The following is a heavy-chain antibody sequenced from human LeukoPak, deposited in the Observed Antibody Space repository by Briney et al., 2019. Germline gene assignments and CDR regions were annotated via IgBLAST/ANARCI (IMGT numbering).Heavy chain of an antibody. CDR3: AKVFTMIVVVREMFDY. V-gene: IGHV4-4*07. J-gene: IGHJ4*02. D-gene: IGHD3-22*01. Sequence: PSETLSLTCTVSGGSISSYYWSWIRQPAGKGLEWIGRIYTSGSTNYNPSLKSRVTMSVDTSKNQFSLKLSSVTAADTAVYYCAKVFTMIVVVREMFDYWGQGTLVTVSS. CDR2: IYTSGST. CDR1: GGSISSYY.